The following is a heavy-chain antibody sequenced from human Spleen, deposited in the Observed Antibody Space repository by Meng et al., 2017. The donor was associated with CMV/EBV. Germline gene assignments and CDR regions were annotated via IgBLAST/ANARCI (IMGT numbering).Heavy chain of an antibody. CDR3: ARDYYDSSGYRNGFDP. CDR2: ISSEGTTT. V-gene: IGHV3-74*01. D-gene: IGHD3-22*01. CDR1: GFTFSNYW. Sequence: SGFTFSNYWVHWVRQAPGKGLVWVSRISSEGTTTTYADSVKGRFTISRDNAKNTLYLQMNSLRAEDTAVYYCARDYYDSSGYRNGFDPWGQGTLVTVSS. J-gene: IGHJ5*02.